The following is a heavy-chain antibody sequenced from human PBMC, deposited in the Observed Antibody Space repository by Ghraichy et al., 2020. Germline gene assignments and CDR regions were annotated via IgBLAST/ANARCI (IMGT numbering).Heavy chain of an antibody. CDR3: ARDVGYCADC. CDR2: INQDATDK. J-gene: IGHJ4*02. D-gene: IGHD2-15*01. V-gene: IGHV3-7*01. Sequence: RSLRLSCAASGFSFSSYWMTWVRQAPGKGLEWVANINQDATDKNYVDSVKGRFTISRDNAKNSLYLQMNSLRAEDTAVYYCARDVGYCADCWGQGTLVTVSS. CDR1: GFSFSSYW.